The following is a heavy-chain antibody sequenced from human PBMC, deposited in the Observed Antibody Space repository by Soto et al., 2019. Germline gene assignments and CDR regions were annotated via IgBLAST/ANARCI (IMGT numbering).Heavy chain of an antibody. Sequence: GGSLRLSCSASGFTFSSYAMHWVRQAPGKGLEYVSAISSNGGSTYYADSVKGRFTISRDNSKNTLYLQMSSLRAEDTAVYYCVKGPTVTTWRYYYYGMDVWGQGTTVTVSS. CDR3: VKGPTVTTWRYYYYGMDV. CDR1: GFTFSSYA. D-gene: IGHD4-17*01. CDR2: ISSNGGST. V-gene: IGHV3-64D*08. J-gene: IGHJ6*02.